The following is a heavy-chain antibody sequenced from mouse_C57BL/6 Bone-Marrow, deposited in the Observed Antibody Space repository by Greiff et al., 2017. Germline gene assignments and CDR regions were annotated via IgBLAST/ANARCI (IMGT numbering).Heavy chain of an antibody. CDR3: ARWGLLAMDY. J-gene: IGHJ4*01. CDR2: INPSSGYT. CDR1: GYTFPSYW. D-gene: IGHD2-3*01. V-gene: IGHV1-7*01. Sequence: QVQLKQSGAELAQPGASVKLSCKASGYTFPSYWMHWVKQRPGQGLEWIGYINPSSGYTKYNQKFKDKATSTADKSSSTAYMQLSRLTYEDSAVYYCARWGLLAMDYWGQGTSVTVSS.